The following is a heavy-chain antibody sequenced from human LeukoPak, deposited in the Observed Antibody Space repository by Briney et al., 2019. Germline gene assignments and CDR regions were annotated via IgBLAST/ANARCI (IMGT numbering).Heavy chain of an antibody. J-gene: IGHJ4*02. CDR1: GFTVSSNY. Sequence: GGSLRLSCAVSGFTVSSNYMSWVRQAPGKGLEWVSLIYSGGGTYYADSVRGRFTISRDDSKNTLYLQMNSLRAEDTAVYYCVRRAGGYPHPYDYWGQGTLVTVSS. D-gene: IGHD3-22*01. CDR3: VRRAGGYPHPYDY. V-gene: IGHV3-53*01. CDR2: IYSGGGT.